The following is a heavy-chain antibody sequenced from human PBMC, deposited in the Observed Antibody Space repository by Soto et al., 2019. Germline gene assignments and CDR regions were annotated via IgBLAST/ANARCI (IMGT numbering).Heavy chain of an antibody. V-gene: IGHV1-18*01. CDR3: ARDLRGFGEPLRYYYYYYYMDV. Sequence: QVQLVQSGAEVKKPGASVKVSCKDSDYTFTSYGISWVRHAPGQGLEWMGWISAYNGNTNYAQKLQGRVTMTTDTSTSTAYMELRSLSSDDTAVYYCARDLRGFGEPLRYYYYYYYMDVWGKGTTVTVSS. J-gene: IGHJ6*03. CDR2: ISAYNGNT. D-gene: IGHD3-10*01. CDR1: DYTFTSYG.